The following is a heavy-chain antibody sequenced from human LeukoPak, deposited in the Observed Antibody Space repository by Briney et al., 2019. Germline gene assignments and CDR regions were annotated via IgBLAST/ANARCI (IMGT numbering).Heavy chain of an antibody. CDR3: AGYYDILTGYCYFDY. CDR1: GFTFSSYA. V-gene: IGHV3-23*01. CDR2: ISGSGGST. D-gene: IGHD3-9*01. J-gene: IGHJ4*02. Sequence: PGGSLRLSCAASGFTFSSYAMSWVRQAPGKGLEWVSAISGSGGSTYYADSVKGRFTISRDNSKNTLYLQMNSLRAEDTAVYYCAGYYDILTGYCYFDYWGQGTLVTVSS.